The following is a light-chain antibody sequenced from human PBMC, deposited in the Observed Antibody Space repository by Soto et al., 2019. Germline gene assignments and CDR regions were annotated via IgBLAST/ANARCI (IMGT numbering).Light chain of an antibody. CDR3: QHYAGSPIT. V-gene: IGKV3-20*01. Sequence: THSPCTLSSSPVERATLSCSASQSVSSNYLAWYQQKPGQAPRLLIYGASSRATGIPDRFSGGGSGTDFTLTINRLEPEDFAVYYCQHYAGSPITFGQGTRLEIK. CDR2: GAS. CDR1: QSVSSNY. J-gene: IGKJ5*01.